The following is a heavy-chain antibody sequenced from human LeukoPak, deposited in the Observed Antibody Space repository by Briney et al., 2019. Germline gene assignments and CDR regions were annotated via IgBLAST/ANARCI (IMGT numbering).Heavy chain of an antibody. CDR2: IYYSGST. V-gene: IGHV4-31*03. CDR1: GGSINSGGDH. J-gene: IGHJ5*02. Sequence: PSETLSLTCTVSGGSINSGGDHWSWIRQHPGKGLEWIGYIYYSGSTYYNPSLKSRVTISVDTSKNQFSLKLSSVTAADTAVYYCAKVRGCSSTSCYGDDNWFDPWGQGTLVTVSS. D-gene: IGHD2-2*01. CDR3: AKVRGCSSTSCYGDDNWFDP.